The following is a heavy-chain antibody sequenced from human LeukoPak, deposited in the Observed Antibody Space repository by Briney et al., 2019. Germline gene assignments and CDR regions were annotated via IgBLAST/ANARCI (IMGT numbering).Heavy chain of an antibody. D-gene: IGHD6-13*01. V-gene: IGHV3-9*01. CDR3: TGHHQAYSRTY. J-gene: IGHJ4*02. CDR2: ISWNSGSI. Sequence: GRSLRLSCAASGFTFDDYAMHWVRQAPGKGLEWVSGISWNSGSIGYADSVKGRFTISRDNAKNTLFLQMNSLRAEDTAVYYCTGHHQAYSRTYWGQGTLVTVSS. CDR1: GFTFDDYA.